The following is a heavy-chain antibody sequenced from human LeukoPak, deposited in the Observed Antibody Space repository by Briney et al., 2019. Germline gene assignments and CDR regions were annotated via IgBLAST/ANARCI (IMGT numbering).Heavy chain of an antibody. J-gene: IGHJ6*03. V-gene: IGHV3-23*01. D-gene: IGHD5-24*01. CDR1: GITFSSHA. CDR3: AKGGAATMRDGYNYYYYYMEV. CDR2: ISGSGGHT. Sequence: PGGSLRLSCAASGITFSSHAMSWVRQAPGKGLEWVSLISGSGGHTYYGDSVKGRFTISRDNSTNRLYLQMNSLRPGDTAVYYCAKGGAATMRDGYNYYYYYMEVWGRGTTVTVS.